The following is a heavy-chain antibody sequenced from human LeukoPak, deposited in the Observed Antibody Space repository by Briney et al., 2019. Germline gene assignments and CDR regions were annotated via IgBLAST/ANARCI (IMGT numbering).Heavy chain of an antibody. CDR3: ARLKVGATKAFDI. D-gene: IGHD1-26*01. V-gene: IGHV3-33*01. CDR1: RFTFSSYG. J-gene: IGHJ3*02. Sequence: TGGSLRLSCAASRFTFSSYGMHWVRQAPGKGLEWVAVLWYDGSNKYYADSVKGRFTISRDNSKNTLYLQMNSLRAEDTAVYYCARLKVGATKAFDIWGQGTMVAVSS. CDR2: LWYDGSNK.